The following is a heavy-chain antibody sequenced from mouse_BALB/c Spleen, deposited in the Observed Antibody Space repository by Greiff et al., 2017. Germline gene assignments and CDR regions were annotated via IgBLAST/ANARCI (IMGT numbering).Heavy chain of an antibody. CDR2: IYPGDGDT. V-gene: IGHV1-80*01. Sequence: VQLQQSGAELVRPGSSVKISCKASGYAFSSYWMNWVKQRPGQGLEWIGQIYPGDGDTNYNGKFKGKATLTADKSSSTAYMQLSSLTSEDSAVYFCAREGSTPYYFDYWGQGTTLTVSS. J-gene: IGHJ2*01. CDR1: GYAFSSYW. D-gene: IGHD2-1*01. CDR3: AREGSTPYYFDY.